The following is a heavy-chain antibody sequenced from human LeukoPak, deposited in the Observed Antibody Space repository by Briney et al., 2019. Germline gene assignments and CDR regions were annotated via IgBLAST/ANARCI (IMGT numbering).Heavy chain of an antibody. CDR2: LDPEDGET. V-gene: IGHV1-24*01. J-gene: IGHJ1*01. CDR3: ANVRPSNTAPIENSQR. D-gene: IGHD1-1*01. CDR1: AFTLTELS. Sequence: ASVKVSFKVSAFTLTELSMNWMRQAPGKGLEWMGGLDPEDGETIYAQKFQDRVTMTEDTSTDTAYMELSSLRSEDTAVYYCANVRPSNTAPIENSQRWGQGTLVTVSS.